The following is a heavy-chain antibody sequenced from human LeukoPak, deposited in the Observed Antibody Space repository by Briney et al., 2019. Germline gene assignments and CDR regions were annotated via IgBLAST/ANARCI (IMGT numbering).Heavy chain of an antibody. J-gene: IGHJ6*04. Sequence: GGSLRLSCAASGFTFSSYTMNWVRQAPGKGLEWVSYISSGGGTIYYADSVKGRFIMSRDNAKDSLYLQMSSLRAEDTAVYYCAELGITMIGGVWGKGTTVTISS. CDR3: AELGITMIGGV. V-gene: IGHV3-48*04. CDR2: ISSGGGTI. CDR1: GFTFSSYT. D-gene: IGHD3-10*02.